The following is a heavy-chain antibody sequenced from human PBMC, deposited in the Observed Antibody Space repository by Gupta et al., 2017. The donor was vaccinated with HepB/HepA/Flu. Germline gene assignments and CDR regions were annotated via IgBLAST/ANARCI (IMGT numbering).Heavy chain of an antibody. Sequence: ELLLLESGGGLVQPGGSLRLSCVASGFTLSNYAMSWVRQAPGKGLEWVSSISSGGGSTYSTDSVKGRLTVSRDNSKNTLYLQMNSLSAVDTAVYYCAREPEYLNGWYFDLWGRGTLVSVSS. J-gene: IGHJ2*01. V-gene: IGHV3-23*01. D-gene: IGHD2-2*01. CDR1: GFTLSNYA. CDR3: AREPEYLNGWYFDL. CDR2: ISSGGGST.